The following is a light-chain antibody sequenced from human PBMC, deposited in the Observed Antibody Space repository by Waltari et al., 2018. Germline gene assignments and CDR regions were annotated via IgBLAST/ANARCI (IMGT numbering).Light chain of an antibody. Sequence: QSALTQPPSASGSPGQSVTISCTGTSSDVGGYAYVSWYQHHPGKVPKILIYEVNKRPSGVPDRFSGSKSGNTASLTVSGLQAEDEADYYCSSYVVNNYVVFGRGTKLTVL. CDR3: SSYVVNNYVV. CDR1: SSDVGGYAY. CDR2: EVN. V-gene: IGLV2-8*01. J-gene: IGLJ2*01.